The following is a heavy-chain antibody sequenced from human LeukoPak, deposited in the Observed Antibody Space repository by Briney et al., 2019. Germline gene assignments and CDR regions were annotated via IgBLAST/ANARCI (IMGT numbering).Heavy chain of an antibody. D-gene: IGHD3-22*01. CDR3: AKELVGYYDSSGCFDY. CDR2: ISGSGGST. Sequence: PGGSLRLSCAASGFTFSSYAMSWVRQAPGKGLEWVSAISGSGGSTYYADSVKGRFTISRDNSKNTLYPQMNSLRAEDTAVYYCAKELVGYYDSSGCFDYWGQGTLVTVSS. J-gene: IGHJ4*02. CDR1: GFTFSSYA. V-gene: IGHV3-23*01.